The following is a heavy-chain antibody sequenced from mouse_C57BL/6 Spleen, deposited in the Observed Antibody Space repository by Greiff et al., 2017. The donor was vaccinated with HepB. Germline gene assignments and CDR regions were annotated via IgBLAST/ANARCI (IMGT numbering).Heavy chain of an antibody. J-gene: IGHJ3*01. CDR1: GYAFSSSW. CDR3: ASYYYGSSSSFSY. V-gene: IGHV1-82*01. CDR2: IYPGDGDT. D-gene: IGHD1-1*01. Sequence: VQLQQSGPELVKPGASVKISCKASGYAFSSSWMTWVKQRPGKGLEWIGRIYPGDGDTNYNGKFKGKATLTADKSSSTAYMQLSSLTSEDSAVYFCASYYYGSSSSFSYWGQGTLVTVSA.